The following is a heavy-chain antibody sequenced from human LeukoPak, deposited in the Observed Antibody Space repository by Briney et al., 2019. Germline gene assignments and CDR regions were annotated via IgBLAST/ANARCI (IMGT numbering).Heavy chain of an antibody. CDR1: GGSFSGYY. CDR2: IYYSGST. CDR3: ARHKGYYDFWSGYGALIDY. J-gene: IGHJ4*02. V-gene: IGHV4-34*01. D-gene: IGHD3-3*01. Sequence: SETLSLTCAVYGGSFSGYYWSWIRQPPGKGLEWIGYIYYSGSTYYNPSLKSRVTISVDTSKNQFSLKLSSVTAADTAVYYCARHKGYYDFWSGYGALIDYWGQGTLVTVSS.